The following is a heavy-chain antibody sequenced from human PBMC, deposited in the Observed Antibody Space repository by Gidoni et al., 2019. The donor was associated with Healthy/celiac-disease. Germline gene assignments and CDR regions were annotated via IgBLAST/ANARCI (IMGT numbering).Heavy chain of an antibody. J-gene: IGHJ5*02. CDR2: IYHSGST. D-gene: IGHD3-10*01. V-gene: IGHV4-4*02. CDR3: ASLTWADYGSGRGWFDP. Sequence: QVQLQESGPGLVKPSGTLSLTCAASGGSISSSNWWSWVRQPPGKGLEWIGEIYHSGSTNYNPSLKSRVTISVDKSKNQFSLKLSSVTAADTAVYYCASLTWADYGSGRGWFDPWGQGTLVTVSS. CDR1: GGSISSSNW.